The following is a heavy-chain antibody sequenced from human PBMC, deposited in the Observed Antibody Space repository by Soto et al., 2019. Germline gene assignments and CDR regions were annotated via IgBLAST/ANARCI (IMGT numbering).Heavy chain of an antibody. CDR2: IPSDGSNK. D-gene: IGHD3-16*01. J-gene: IGHJ5*02. CDR3: AKDFHPSQSYALYNWFDP. V-gene: IGHV3-30*18. CDR1: GFTFSTYG. Sequence: QVQLVESGGGVVQPGRSLRLSCAASGFTFSTYGMFWVRQPPGKGLEWVAAIPSDGSNKYYADSVKGRFTISRDNSKHTLFLQMDSLRTEDTAVYYCAKDFHPSQSYALYNWFDPWGQGTLVTVSS.